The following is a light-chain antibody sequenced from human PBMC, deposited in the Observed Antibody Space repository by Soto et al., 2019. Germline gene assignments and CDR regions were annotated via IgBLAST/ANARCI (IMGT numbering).Light chain of an antibody. J-gene: IGLJ1*01. CDR3: GTRDSSRTGYV. CDR1: SSNIGAGHD. Sequence: QSVLTQPPSVSGAPGQRVTISCTGSSSNIGAGHDVHWYQHLPGTTPKLLIYDNNKRPSGIPDRFSGSKSGTSATLVITGLQTGDEADYYCGTRDSSRTGYVFGTGTKVTVL. CDR2: DNN. V-gene: IGLV1-51*01.